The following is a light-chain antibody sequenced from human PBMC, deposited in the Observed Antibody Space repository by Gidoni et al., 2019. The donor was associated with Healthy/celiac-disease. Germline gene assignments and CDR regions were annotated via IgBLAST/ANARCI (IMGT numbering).Light chain of an antibody. Sequence: DIQMTQSPSSLSASVGDRVTITCRASQSISSYLNWYQQKPGKAPKLLIYAASSLQSGVPSRFSGSGSGTDFTLTISSLQPEDFATYYCQQSSGFGGXTKVEIK. CDR2: AAS. J-gene: IGKJ4*01. V-gene: IGKV1-39*01. CDR1: QSISSY. CDR3: QQSSG.